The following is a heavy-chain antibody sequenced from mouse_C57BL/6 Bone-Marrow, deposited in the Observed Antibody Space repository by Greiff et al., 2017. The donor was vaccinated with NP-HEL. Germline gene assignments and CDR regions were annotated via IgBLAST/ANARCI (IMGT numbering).Heavy chain of an antibody. CDR2: IYPGDGDP. D-gene: IGHD2-5*01. J-gene: IGHJ4*01. V-gene: IGHV1-82*01. CDR3: ARCSNYEGNMVDY. Sequence: QVQLQQSGPELVKPGASVKISCKASGYAFSSSWMNWVKQRPGKGLEWIGRIYPGDGDPNYNGKFKGKATLTADKSSSTAYMQLSSLTSEDSAVYFCARCSNYEGNMVDYWGQGTSVTVSS. CDR1: GYAFSSSW.